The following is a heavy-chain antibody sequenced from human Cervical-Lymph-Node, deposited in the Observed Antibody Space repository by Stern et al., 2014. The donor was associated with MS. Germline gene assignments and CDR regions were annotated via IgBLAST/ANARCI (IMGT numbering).Heavy chain of an antibody. CDR3: AVAARYYYDSIGYYGGDY. CDR2: ISAYNGEP. CDR1: GYTFTNYG. J-gene: IGHJ4*02. Sequence: QMQLVQSGVEVKKPGASVKVSCKTSGYTFTNYGISWVRQAPGQGLEWMGWISAYNGEPSYAQKLKGRVTMTTDTSKSTAYMELRSLRSDDTAVYYGAVAARYYYDSIGYYGGDYWGQGTLVTVSS. V-gene: IGHV1-18*01. D-gene: IGHD3-22*01.